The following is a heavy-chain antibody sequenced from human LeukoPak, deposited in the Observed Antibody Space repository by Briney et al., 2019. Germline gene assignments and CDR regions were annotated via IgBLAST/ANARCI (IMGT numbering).Heavy chain of an antibody. D-gene: IGHD4-17*01. CDR3: ARVVRFYAFDI. CDR1: GGSISSGDYY. CDR2: IYYSGST. Sequence: SETLSLTCTVSGGSISSGDYYWSWIRQPPGKGLEWIGHIYYSGSTYYNPSLKSRVTISVDTSKNQFSLKLSSVTAADTAVYYCARVVRFYAFDIWGQGTMVTVSS. V-gene: IGHV4-30-4*01. J-gene: IGHJ3*02.